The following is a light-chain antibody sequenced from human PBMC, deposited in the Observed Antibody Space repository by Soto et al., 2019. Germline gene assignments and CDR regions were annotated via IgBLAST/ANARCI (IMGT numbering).Light chain of an antibody. J-gene: IGKJ4*01. CDR1: QGVGDS. V-gene: IGKV1-12*01. CDR2: DAS. Sequence: DIQMTQSPSSVSASVGDRVTITCRASQGVGDSLVWYQQKSGTAPKLLISDASTLESGVPTRFIGLGYGSVFTLTIINLQPEDSATYYCQQGYILPLTFGGGTKVE. CDR3: QQGYILPLT.